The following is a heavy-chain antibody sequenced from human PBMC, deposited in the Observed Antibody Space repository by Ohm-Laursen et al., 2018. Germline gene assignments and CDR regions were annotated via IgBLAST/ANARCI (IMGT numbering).Heavy chain of an antibody. Sequence: SQTLSLTCTVSGGSISSGGYYWSWIRQHPGKGLEWIGYIYYSGSTYYNPSLKSRVTISVDTSKNQFSVKLTSVTAVDTAVYYCATSPHDIMSSKDYWGQGTLVTVSS. D-gene: IGHD3-9*01. CDR2: IYYSGST. V-gene: IGHV4-31*03. J-gene: IGHJ4*02. CDR1: GGSISSGGYY. CDR3: ATSPHDIMSSKDY.